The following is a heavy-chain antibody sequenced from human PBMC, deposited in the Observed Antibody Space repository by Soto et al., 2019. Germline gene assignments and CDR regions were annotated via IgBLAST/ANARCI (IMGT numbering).Heavy chain of an antibody. CDR2: MYPDDSDI. D-gene: IGHD3-22*01. J-gene: IGHJ3*02. Sequence: PGESLKISCKAAGYSFLFYWIGWVRQMPGKGLEWMAIMYPDDSDIRYSPSFEAHVTISADKSTSTAFLQWSSLKASDTAMYYCATAYVYDFENSNYYRDAFDIWGQGTLVTVS. CDR1: GYSFLFYW. V-gene: IGHV5-51*01. CDR3: ATAYVYDFENSNYYRDAFDI.